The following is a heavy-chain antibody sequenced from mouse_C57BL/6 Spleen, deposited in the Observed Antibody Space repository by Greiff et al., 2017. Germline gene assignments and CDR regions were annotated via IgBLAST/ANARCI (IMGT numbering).Heavy chain of an antibody. CDR3: ARREIYYESYFYY. CDR2: IDPSDSET. J-gene: IGHJ2*01. Sequence: QVQLQQPGAELVRPGSSVKLSCKASGYTFTSYWMHWVKQRPIQGLEWIGNIDPSDSETHSNQKFKDKATLTVDKSSSTAYMQLSSLTSVDSAVYYCARREIYYESYFYYWGEGTTLTVSS. D-gene: IGHD2-4*01. CDR1: GYTFTSYW. V-gene: IGHV1-52*01.